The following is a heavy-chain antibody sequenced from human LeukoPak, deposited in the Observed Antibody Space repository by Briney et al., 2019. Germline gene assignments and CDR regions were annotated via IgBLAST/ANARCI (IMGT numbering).Heavy chain of an antibody. V-gene: IGHV1-8*01. J-gene: IGHJ6*02. CDR3: ARERTTVTTLNYGMDV. CDR2: MNPNSGNT. CDR1: GYTFTSYD. Sequence: GASVKVSCKASGYTFTSYDINWVRQATGQGLEWMGWMNPNSGNTGYAQKFQGRVTMTRNTSISTAYMELSSLRSEDTAVYYCARERTTVTTLNYGMDVWGQGTTVTVSS. D-gene: IGHD4-17*01.